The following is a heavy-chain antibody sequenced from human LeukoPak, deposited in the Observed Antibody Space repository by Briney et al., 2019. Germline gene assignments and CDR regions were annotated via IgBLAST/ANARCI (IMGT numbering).Heavy chain of an antibody. V-gene: IGHV3-23*01. CDR1: GFTFSSYA. D-gene: IGHD6-13*01. CDR3: AKGGAAAGTGYYYYMDV. Sequence: PGGSLRLSCAASGFTFSSYAMSWVRQAPGKGLEWVSTISGSGGSTYYADSVKGRFTISRDNSKNTLYLQMNSLRAEDTAVYYCAKGGAAAGTGYYYYMDVWGKGTTVTVSS. CDR2: ISGSGGST. J-gene: IGHJ6*03.